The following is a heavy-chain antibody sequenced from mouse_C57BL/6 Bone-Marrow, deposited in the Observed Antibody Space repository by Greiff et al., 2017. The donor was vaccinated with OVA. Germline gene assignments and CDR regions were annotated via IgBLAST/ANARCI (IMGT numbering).Heavy chain of an antibody. CDR2: IHPNSGST. V-gene: IGHV1-64*01. CDR1: GYTFTSYW. Sequence: QVQLQQSGAELVKPGASVKLSCKASGYTFTSYWMHWVKQRPGQGLEWIGMIHPNSGSTNYNEKFKSKATLTVDKSSSTAYMQLSSLTSEDSAVYYCARSLGNYWYFDVWGTGTTVTVSS. D-gene: IGHD2-1*01. CDR3: ARSLGNYWYFDV. J-gene: IGHJ1*03.